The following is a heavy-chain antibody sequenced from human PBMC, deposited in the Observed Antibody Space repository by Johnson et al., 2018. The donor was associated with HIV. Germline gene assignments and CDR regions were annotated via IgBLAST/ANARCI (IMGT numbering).Heavy chain of an antibody. V-gene: IGHV3-66*01. D-gene: IGHD5-12*01. CDR3: ARTLRPGPDTFDI. CDR1: GFTVSSNY. Sequence: VQLVESGGGLVQPGGSLRLSCAASGFTVSSNYMSWVRQAPGKGLEWVSVIYSGGSTYYADSVKGIFTISRDNSKNTLYLQINSLRAEDTAVYYCARTLRPGPDTFDIWGQGTMVTVSS. CDR2: IYSGGST. J-gene: IGHJ3*02.